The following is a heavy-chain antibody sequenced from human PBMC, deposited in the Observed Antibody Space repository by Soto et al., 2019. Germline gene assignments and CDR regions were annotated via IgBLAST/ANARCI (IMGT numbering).Heavy chain of an antibody. CDR2: INPNSGGT. J-gene: IGHJ4*02. V-gene: IGHV1-2*02. Sequence: ALVKVSCKASGYTFTGYYMHWVRQAPGQGLEWMGWINPNSGGTNYAQKFQGRVTMTRDTSISTAYMELSRLRSDDTAVYYCARDERYYDILTGYHSPLDYWGQGTLVTVSS. D-gene: IGHD3-9*01. CDR3: ARDERYYDILTGYHSPLDY. CDR1: GYTFTGYY.